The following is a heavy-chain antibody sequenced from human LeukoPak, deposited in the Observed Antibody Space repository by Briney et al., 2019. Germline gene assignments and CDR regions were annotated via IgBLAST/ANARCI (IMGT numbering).Heavy chain of an antibody. Sequence: SETLSLTCAVYGGSFSGYYWSWIRQPPGKGLEWIGEINHSGSTNCNPSLKSRVTISVDTSKNQFSLKLSSVTAADTAMYHCARDRDVDDFDYWGRGTLVIVSS. V-gene: IGHV4-34*01. D-gene: IGHD2-15*01. CDR1: GGSFSGYY. J-gene: IGHJ4*01. CDR3: ARDRDVDDFDY. CDR2: INHSGST.